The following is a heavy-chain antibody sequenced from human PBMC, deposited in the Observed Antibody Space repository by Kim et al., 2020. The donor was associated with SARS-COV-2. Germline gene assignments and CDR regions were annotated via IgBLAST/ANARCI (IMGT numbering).Heavy chain of an antibody. D-gene: IGHD6-13*01. CDR1: GYTFTGYY. V-gene: IGHV1-2*06. CDR2: INPNSGGT. CDR3: ARVPPQQGAYYYGMDV. J-gene: IGHJ6*02. Sequence: ASVKVSCKASGYTFTGYYMHWVRQAPGQGLEWMGRINPNSGGTNYAQKFQGRVTMTRDTSISTAYMELSRLRSDDTAVYYCARVPPQQGAYYYGMDVWGQGTTVTVSS.